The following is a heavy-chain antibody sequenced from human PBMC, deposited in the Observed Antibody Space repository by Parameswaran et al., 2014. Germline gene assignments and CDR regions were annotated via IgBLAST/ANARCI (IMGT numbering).Heavy chain of an antibody. J-gene: IGHJ4*02. CDR3: VLNPHTQLRYFDGY. V-gene: IGHV3-30-3*01. CDR2: ISYDGSNK. Sequence: QMPGKGLEWVAVISYDGSNKYYAGSVKGRFTISRDNSKNTLYLQMNSLRAEDTAVYYCVLNPHTQLRYFDGYWGQGTLVTVSS. D-gene: IGHD3-9*01.